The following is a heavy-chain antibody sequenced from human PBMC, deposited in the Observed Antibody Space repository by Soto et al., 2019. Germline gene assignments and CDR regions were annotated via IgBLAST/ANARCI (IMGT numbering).Heavy chain of an antibody. J-gene: IGHJ6*02. CDR1: GFTFSSYA. CDR3: ARDLDGSGPLLGGYYYYGMDV. V-gene: IGHV3-30-3*01. D-gene: IGHD3-10*01. CDR2: ISYDGSNK. Sequence: PGGSLRLSCAASGFTFSSYAMHWVRQAPGKGLEWVAVISYDGSNKYYADSVKGRFTISRDNSKNTLYLQMNSLRAEGTAAYYCARDLDGSGPLLGGYYYYGMDVWGQGTTVTVSS.